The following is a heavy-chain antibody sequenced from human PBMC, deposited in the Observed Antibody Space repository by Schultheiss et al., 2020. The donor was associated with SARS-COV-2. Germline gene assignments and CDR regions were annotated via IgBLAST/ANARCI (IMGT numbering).Heavy chain of an antibody. CDR3: ARDRNYYDSSGYSLGY. Sequence: GGSLRLSCAASGFTFSNAWMSWVRQAPGKGLEWVANIKQDGSEKYYVDSVKGRFTISRDNAKKSLYLQMNSLRAEDTAVYYCARDRNYYDSSGYSLGYWGQGTLVTVSS. CDR2: IKQDGSEK. CDR1: GFTFSNAW. V-gene: IGHV3-7*01. D-gene: IGHD3-22*01. J-gene: IGHJ4*02.